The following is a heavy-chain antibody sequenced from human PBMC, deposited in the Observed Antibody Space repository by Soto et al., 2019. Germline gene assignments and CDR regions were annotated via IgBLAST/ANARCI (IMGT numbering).Heavy chain of an antibody. D-gene: IGHD5-12*01. J-gene: IGHJ4*02. CDR2: HHSDST. Sequence: QVQLQESGPGLVKPSETLSLTCTVSGGSMSGQHWSWIRQPPGKGLEWIGHHSDSTNYNPSLKSRLTISTDTSKNQFPLKLSSVTAADPAVYYCATYSVGEGGRGYWGQGTLVTVSS. V-gene: IGHV4-4*09. CDR3: ATYSVGEGGRGY. CDR1: GGSMSGQH.